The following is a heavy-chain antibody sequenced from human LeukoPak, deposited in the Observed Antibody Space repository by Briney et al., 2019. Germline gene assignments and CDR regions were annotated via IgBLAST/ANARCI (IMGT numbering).Heavy chain of an antibody. CDR1: GYTFTSNY. Sequence: HGASVKVSCKASGYTFTSNYIHWVRQAPGQGLEWMGMIYPRDGSTSYAQKFQGRVTVTRDTSTSTVHMELSGLRSEDTAVYYCARDQEGFDYWGREPWSPSPQ. CDR2: IYPRDGST. J-gene: IGHJ4*02. V-gene: IGHV1-46*01. CDR3: ARDQEGFDY.